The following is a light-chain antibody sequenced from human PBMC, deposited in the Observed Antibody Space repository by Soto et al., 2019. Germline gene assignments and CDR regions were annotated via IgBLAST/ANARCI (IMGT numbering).Light chain of an antibody. V-gene: IGLV1-40*01. CDR1: SSNIGAGYD. CDR3: QSYDSSLSVSYV. CDR2: CNK. Sequence: QSVLTQPPSVSGAPGQRVTISCTGSSSNIGAGYDVHWYQQRPGTAPKLLIYCNKNRPSGVPDRFSGSKSGTSASLAITGLQAEDEADYYCQSYDSSLSVSYVFGTGTKVTVL. J-gene: IGLJ1*01.